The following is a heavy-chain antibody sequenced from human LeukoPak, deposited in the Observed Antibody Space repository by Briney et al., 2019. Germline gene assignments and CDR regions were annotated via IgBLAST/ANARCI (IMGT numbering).Heavy chain of an antibody. CDR3: AGRLWRRDGYNLSAFDI. J-gene: IGHJ3*02. Sequence: PSETLSLTCTVSGGSISSYYWNWIRQPPGRGLEWIGYIYYSGSTNYNPSLKSRVTISVDTSKNQFSLKLSSVTAADTAVYYCAGRLWRRDGYNLSAFDIWGQGTMVTVSS. CDR2: IYYSGST. D-gene: IGHD5-24*01. CDR1: GGSISSYY. V-gene: IGHV4-59*01.